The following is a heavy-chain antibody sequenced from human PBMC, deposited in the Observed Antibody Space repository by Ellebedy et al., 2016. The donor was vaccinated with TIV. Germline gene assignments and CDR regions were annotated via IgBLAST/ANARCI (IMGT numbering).Heavy chain of an antibody. J-gene: IGHJ3*02. CDR3: AKFTGIKMTTVTTDAFDI. V-gene: IGHV3-23*01. Sequence: GGSLRLSCAASGFTFSSYWMSWVRQAPGKGLEWVSAISGSGGSTYYADSVKGRFTISRDNSKNTLYLQMNSLRAEDTAVYYCAKFTGIKMTTVTTDAFDIWGQGTMVTVSS. D-gene: IGHD4-17*01. CDR2: ISGSGGST. CDR1: GFTFSSYW.